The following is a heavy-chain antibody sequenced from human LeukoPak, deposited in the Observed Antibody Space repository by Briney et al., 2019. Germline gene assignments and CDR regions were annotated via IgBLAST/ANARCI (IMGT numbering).Heavy chain of an antibody. Sequence: PGGSLRLSCAASGFTVSSNYMSWVRQAPGKGLEWVSVIYSGGSTYYADSVKGRFTISRDNSKNTLYLQMNSLRAEDTAVYYCARLDAYSGYPRYYYYGMDVWGKGTTVTVSS. CDR3: ARLDAYSGYPRYYYYGMDV. J-gene: IGHJ6*04. V-gene: IGHV3-53*01. D-gene: IGHD5-12*01. CDR1: GFTVSSNY. CDR2: IYSGGST.